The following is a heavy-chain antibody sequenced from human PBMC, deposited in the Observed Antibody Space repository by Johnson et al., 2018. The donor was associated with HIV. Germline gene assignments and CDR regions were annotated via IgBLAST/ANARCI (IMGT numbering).Heavy chain of an antibody. V-gene: IGHV3-49*04. CDR3: TREGGKFYDSVWGTYRWNDAFDI. Sequence: MMLVESGGGVVQPGGSLRLSCVASGFTFSSYAMHWVRQAPGKGLEWVSFIRSKAYGGTTEYAASVKGRFTISRDDSKSIAYLQMNSLKTEDTAVYYCTREGGKFYDSVWGTYRWNDAFDIWGQGTMVTVSS. D-gene: IGHD3-16*02. CDR2: IRSKAYGGTT. J-gene: IGHJ3*02. CDR1: GFTFSSYA.